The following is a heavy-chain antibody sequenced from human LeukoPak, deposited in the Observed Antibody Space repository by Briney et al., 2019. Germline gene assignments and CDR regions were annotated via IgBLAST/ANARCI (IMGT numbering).Heavy chain of an antibody. V-gene: IGHV3-74*03. Sequence: GGSLRLSCAASGFTFSRYWMHWVRHAPGKGLMWVSRISPDGSTTLYADSVKGRFTISRDNAKNTLYLQMNSLRAEDTAVYYSSLEGSSWYRYFQHWGQGTLVTVSS. D-gene: IGHD6-13*01. CDR2: ISPDGSTT. CDR1: GFTFSRYW. CDR3: SLEGSSWYRYFQH. J-gene: IGHJ1*01.